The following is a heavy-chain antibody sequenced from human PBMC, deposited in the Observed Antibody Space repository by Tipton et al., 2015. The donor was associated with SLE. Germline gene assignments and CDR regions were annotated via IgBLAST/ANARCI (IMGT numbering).Heavy chain of an antibody. J-gene: IGHJ4*02. CDR3: AKGSGWYKD. D-gene: IGHD6-19*01. CDR2: LDDSGNT. CDR1: DDSLSSSY. V-gene: IGHV4-59*01. Sequence: TLSLTCVVSDDSLSSSYWSWIRQPPGKGLEWIASLDDSGNTNYTPSLRSRVTASIVTPKSQFSLKLSSVTAADTAVYYCAKGSGWYKDWGQGTLVTVSS.